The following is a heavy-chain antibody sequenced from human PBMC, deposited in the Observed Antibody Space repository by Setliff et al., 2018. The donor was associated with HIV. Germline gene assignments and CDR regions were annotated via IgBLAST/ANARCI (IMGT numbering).Heavy chain of an antibody. CDR2: IYTSGGA. J-gene: IGHJ4*02. Sequence: ASETLSLTCTVSGGSISSYYWSWIRQPPGKGLEWIGYIYTSGGADYDPSLKSRVTISVDTSKNQFSLKLSSVTAADTAVYYCARGLQSFGGVILSPLDYWGQGSLVTVSS. CDR3: ARGLQSFGGVILSPLDY. D-gene: IGHD3-16*01. CDR1: GGSISSYY. V-gene: IGHV4-4*08.